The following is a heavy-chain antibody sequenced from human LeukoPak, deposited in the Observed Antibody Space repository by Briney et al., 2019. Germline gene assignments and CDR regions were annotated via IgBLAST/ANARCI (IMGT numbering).Heavy chain of an antibody. Sequence: SVKVSCKASGGTFSSYTISWVRQAPGQGLERMGRIIPILGIANYAQKFQGRVTITADKSTSTAYMELSSLRSEDTAVYYCARGITMVRGVIQDYWGQGTLVTVSS. J-gene: IGHJ4*02. CDR3: ARGITMVRGVIQDY. CDR2: IIPILGIA. CDR1: GGTFSSYT. D-gene: IGHD3-10*01. V-gene: IGHV1-69*02.